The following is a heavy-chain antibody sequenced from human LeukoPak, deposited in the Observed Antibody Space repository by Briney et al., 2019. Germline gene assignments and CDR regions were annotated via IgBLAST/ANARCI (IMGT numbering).Heavy chain of an antibody. CDR2: IIPIFGTA. D-gene: IGHD4-23*01. J-gene: IGHJ5*02. CDR3: ASARLDSMVVTQGNWFDP. V-gene: IGHV1-69*05. Sequence: SVKVSCKASGGTFSSYAISWVRQAPGQGLEWMGRIIPIFGTANYAQKFQGRVTITTDESTSTAYMELSSLRSEDTAVYYCASARLDSMVVTQGNWFDPWGQGTLVTVSS. CDR1: GGTFSSYA.